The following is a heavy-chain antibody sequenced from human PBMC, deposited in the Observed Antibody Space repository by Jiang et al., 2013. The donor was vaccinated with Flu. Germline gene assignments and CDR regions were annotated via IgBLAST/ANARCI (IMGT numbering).Heavy chain of an antibody. CDR3: ARRQSAMVNYADVAYFDL. CDR2: IYWDDDK. V-gene: IGHV2-5*02. Sequence: KPTQTLTLTCTFSGFSLSTSGVGVGWIRQPPGKAPEWLALIYWDDDKRYSPSLKNRLTITKDTSKNQVVLTMTNMDPVDTATYYCARRQSAMVNYADVAYFDLWGRGTLVTVSS. J-gene: IGHJ2*01. CDR1: GFSLSTSGVG. D-gene: IGHD5-18*01.